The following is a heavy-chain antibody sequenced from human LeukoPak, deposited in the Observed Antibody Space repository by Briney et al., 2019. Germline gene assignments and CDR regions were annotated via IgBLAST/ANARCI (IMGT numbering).Heavy chain of an antibody. CDR2: ISAYNGNT. Sequence: GASVKVSCKASGYTFTHYGISWVRQAPGQGLEWMAWISAYNGNTNYAQKFQGRVTMTTDTSMTTAYMELRSLTSDDTAVYYCARDPGIVVVIKPFFDYWGQGTLVTVSS. D-gene: IGHD3-22*01. CDR1: GYTFTHYG. V-gene: IGHV1-18*01. J-gene: IGHJ4*02. CDR3: ARDPGIVVVIKPFFDY.